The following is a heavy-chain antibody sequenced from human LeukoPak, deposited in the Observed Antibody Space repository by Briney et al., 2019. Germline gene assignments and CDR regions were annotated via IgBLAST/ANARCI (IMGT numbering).Heavy chain of an antibody. D-gene: IGHD4-17*01. V-gene: IGHV4-61*02. CDR3: ATSPVTTWWFDP. J-gene: IGHJ5*02. Sequence: PSQTLSLTCTVSGDSISSGSYSWNWIRQPAGKGLEWIGRMYSSGTTNYNPSLKSRVTISVDTSKNQFSLKLSSVTASDTAVYYCATSPVTTWWFDPWGQGTLVTVSS. CDR2: MYSSGTT. CDR1: GDSISSGSYS.